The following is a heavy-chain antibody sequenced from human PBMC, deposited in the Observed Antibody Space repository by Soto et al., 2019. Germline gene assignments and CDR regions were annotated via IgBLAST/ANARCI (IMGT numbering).Heavy chain of an antibody. CDR3: AREGNGYCDSTSCLDVYMDV. CDR1: GYTFTNYF. J-gene: IGHJ6*03. D-gene: IGHD2-2*03. Sequence: ASVKVSCKTSGYTFTNYFMHWVRQAPGQGLEWMGVINPSSGDSSRAQKFLGRVTMTRDTSTTTFYMELSSLKSDDTAVYYCAREGNGYCDSTSCLDVYMDVWGKGTTVTVSS. V-gene: IGHV1-46*03. CDR2: INPSSGDS.